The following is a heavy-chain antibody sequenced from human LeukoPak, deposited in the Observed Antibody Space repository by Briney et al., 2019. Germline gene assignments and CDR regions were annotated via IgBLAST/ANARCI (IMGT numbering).Heavy chain of an antibody. D-gene: IGHD3-22*01. CDR2: ISGSGGST. V-gene: IGHV3-23*01. J-gene: IGHJ4*02. Sequence: GGSLRLSCGASGFTFSSYAMHWVRQAPGKGLEWVSAISGSGGSTYYADSVKGRFTISRDNSKNTLYLQMNSLRAEDTAVYYCAKGTMDGGQYYYDSNGGQGTLVTVSS. CDR1: GFTFSSYA. CDR3: AKGTMDGGQYYYDSN.